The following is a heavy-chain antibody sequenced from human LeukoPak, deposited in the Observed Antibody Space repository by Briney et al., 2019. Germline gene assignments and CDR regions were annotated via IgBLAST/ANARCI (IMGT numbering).Heavy chain of an antibody. CDR3: ARDLGRGEQLAWFDP. CDR2: IYYSGST. J-gene: IGHJ5*02. CDR1: GGSISSSSYY. Sequence: PSETLSLTCTVSGGSISSSSYYWGWIRQPPGKGLEWIGSIYYSGSTYYNPSLKSRVTISVDTSKNQFSLKLSSVTAADTAVYYCARDLGRGEQLAWFDPWGQGTLVTVSS. V-gene: IGHV4-39*07. D-gene: IGHD6-6*01.